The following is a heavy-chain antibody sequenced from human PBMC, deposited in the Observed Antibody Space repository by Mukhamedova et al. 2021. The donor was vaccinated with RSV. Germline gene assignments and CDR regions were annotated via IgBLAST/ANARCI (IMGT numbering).Heavy chain of an antibody. V-gene: IGHV3-30-3*01. CDR3: ARARLVFSSSWYVDY. Sequence: HWVRQAPGKGLEWVTVISYDGSNRYYADSVKGRFTISRDNSKNTLYLQMNSLRAEDTAVYYCARARLVFSSSWYVDYWG. J-gene: IGHJ4*01. CDR2: ISYDGSNR. D-gene: IGHD6-13*01.